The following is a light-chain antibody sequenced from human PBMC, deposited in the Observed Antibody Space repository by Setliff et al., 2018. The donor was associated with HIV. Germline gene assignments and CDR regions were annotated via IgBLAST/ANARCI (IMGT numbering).Light chain of an antibody. V-gene: IGLV2-11*01. Sequence: QSVLTQPRSVSGYPGQSVTISCSGSTSDVGGYDFVSWYQHHPGRAPKLMIYDVNKRPSGVPDRFSASKSGNTASLTISGLQAEDEADYYCCSYAGSQTFLFGTGTRSPS. J-gene: IGLJ1*01. CDR1: TSDVGGYDF. CDR3: CSYAGSQTFL. CDR2: DVN.